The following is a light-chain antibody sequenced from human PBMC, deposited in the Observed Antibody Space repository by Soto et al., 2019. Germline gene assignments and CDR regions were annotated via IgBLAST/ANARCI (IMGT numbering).Light chain of an antibody. CDR3: QQFNTSPWT. J-gene: IGKJ1*01. V-gene: IGKV1-5*03. CDR1: QSIRSW. Sequence: PSTLSASVGDRVTITCRASQSIRSWLAWYQQKPGKAPKLLIYKASSLESGVPSRFSGSGSGTEFTLTISSLQPDDFATYYCQQFNTSPWTFGQGTKVDIK. CDR2: KAS.